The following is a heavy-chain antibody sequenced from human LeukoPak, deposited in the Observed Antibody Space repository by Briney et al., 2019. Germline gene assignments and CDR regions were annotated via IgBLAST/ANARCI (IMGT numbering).Heavy chain of an antibody. D-gene: IGHD3-10*01. CDR2: INPNSGGT. V-gene: IGHV1-2*02. CDR3: ARAVITMVRGVIITDYKLGGAFDI. J-gene: IGHJ3*02. Sequence: ASVKVSCKASGYTFTGYYMHWVRQAPGQGLEWMGWINPNSGGTNYAQRFQGRVTMTRDTSISTAYMELSRLRSDDTAVYYCARAVITMVRGVIITDYKLGGAFDIWGQGTMVTVSS. CDR1: GYTFTGYY.